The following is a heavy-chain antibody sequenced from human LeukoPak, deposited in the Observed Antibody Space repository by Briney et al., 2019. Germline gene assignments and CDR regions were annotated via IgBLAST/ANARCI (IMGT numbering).Heavy chain of an antibody. D-gene: IGHD4-17*01. CDR3: ARRPYAGAFDI. J-gene: IGHJ3*02. V-gene: IGHV3-23*01. CDR1: GFTFSKYA. Sequence: GGSLRLSCAASGFTFSKYAMSWVRQVPGKGLEWVSSIGDSGSSTYYAGSVKGRFIISRDNSKNTLYLQMSSLRVEDTAIYYCARRPYAGAFDIWGQGTMVTVSS. CDR2: IGDSGSST.